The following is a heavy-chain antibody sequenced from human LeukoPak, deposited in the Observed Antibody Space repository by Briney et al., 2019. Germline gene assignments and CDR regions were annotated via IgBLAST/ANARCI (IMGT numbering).Heavy chain of an antibody. Sequence: GGSLRLSCAASGFTFSSYSMNWVRQAPGKGLEWVSSISSSSSYIYYADSVEGRFTISRDNAKNSLYLQMNSLRAEDTAVYYCARPLGRDGYNYAAYWGQGTLVTVSS. CDR2: ISSSSSYI. D-gene: IGHD5-24*01. CDR1: GFTFSSYS. J-gene: IGHJ4*02. CDR3: ARPLGRDGYNYAAY. V-gene: IGHV3-21*01.